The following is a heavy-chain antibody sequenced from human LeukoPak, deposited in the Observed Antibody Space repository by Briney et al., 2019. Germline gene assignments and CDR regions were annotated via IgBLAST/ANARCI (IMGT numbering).Heavy chain of an antibody. J-gene: IGHJ4*02. Sequence: GASVKVSCKASGYTFTSYYMHWVRQAPGQGLEWMGIINPSGGSTSYAQKFQGRVTMTRDTSTSTVYMELSSLRSEDTAVYYCATDRTYYDILTGYTKYYFDYWGQGTLVTVSS. V-gene: IGHV1-46*01. CDR2: INPSGGST. D-gene: IGHD3-9*01. CDR3: ATDRTYYDILTGYTKYYFDY. CDR1: GYTFTSYY.